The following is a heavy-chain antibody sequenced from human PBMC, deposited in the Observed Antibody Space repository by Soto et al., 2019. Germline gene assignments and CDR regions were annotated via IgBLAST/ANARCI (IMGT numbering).Heavy chain of an antibody. CDR2: ISSSSSYI. D-gene: IGHD2-2*01. J-gene: IGHJ1*01. CDR1: GFTFSSYS. CDR3: ASRRRAYCSSTSCSPEYFQH. V-gene: IGHV3-21*01. Sequence: GGSLRLSCAASGFTFSSYSINWVRQAPGKGLEWVSSISSSSSYIYYADSVKGRFTISRDNAKNSLYLQMNSLRAEDTAVYYCASRRRAYCSSTSCSPEYFQHWGQGTLVTVSS.